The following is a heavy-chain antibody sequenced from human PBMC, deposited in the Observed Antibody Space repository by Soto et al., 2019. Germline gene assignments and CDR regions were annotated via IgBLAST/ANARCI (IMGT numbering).Heavy chain of an antibody. Sequence: EVHLVESGGDLVQPGGSLRLSCAVSGITLSNLWMTWLRQAPGRGLEWVANINEDGSEMYYVDSVKGRFSISRDNTKNSLYLQMNNLRVDDTAVYYCATRPPIDIYYAVVDYWGQGTQVTVSS. V-gene: IGHV3-7*02. D-gene: IGHD3-10*01. J-gene: IGHJ4*02. CDR3: ATRPPIDIYYAVVDY. CDR1: GITLSNLW. CDR2: INEDGSEM.